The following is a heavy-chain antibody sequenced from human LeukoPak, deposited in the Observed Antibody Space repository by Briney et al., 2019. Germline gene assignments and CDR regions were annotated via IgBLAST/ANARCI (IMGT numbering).Heavy chain of an antibody. CDR2: ISAYSGNT. CDR1: GYTFTSYG. J-gene: IGHJ4*02. V-gene: IGHV1-18*04. Sequence: ASVKVSCKASGYTFTSYGISWVRQAPGQGLEWMGWISAYSGNTNYAQKLQGRVTMTTDTSTSTAYMELRSLRSDDTAVYYCARIGSRITMVRGVPFDYWGQGTLVTVSS. D-gene: IGHD3-10*01. CDR3: ARIGSRITMVRGVPFDY.